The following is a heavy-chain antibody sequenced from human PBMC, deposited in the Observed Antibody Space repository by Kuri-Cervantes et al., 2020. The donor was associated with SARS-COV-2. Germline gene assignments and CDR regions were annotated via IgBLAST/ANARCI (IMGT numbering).Heavy chain of an antibody. CDR1: GYSFTSYW. V-gene: IGHV5-51*01. J-gene: IGHJ4*02. D-gene: IGHD2-21*01. CDR2: IYPGDSDT. CDR3: AREAYCGGDCYPPFLWD. Sequence: GESLKSSCKGSGYSFTSYWIGWVRQMPGKGLEWMGIIYPGDSDTRYSPSFQGQVTISADKSISTAYLQWSSLRSEDTAVYYCAREAYCGGDCYPPFLWDWGQGTLVTVSS.